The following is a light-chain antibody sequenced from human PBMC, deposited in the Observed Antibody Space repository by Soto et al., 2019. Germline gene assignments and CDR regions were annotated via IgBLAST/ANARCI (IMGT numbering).Light chain of an antibody. J-gene: IGLJ1*01. CDR3: SSYTSSITFYV. V-gene: IGLV2-14*01. Sequence: QSVLTQPASVSGSPGQSITISCTGTSSDVGGYNYVSWYQQHPGKAPKLMIYDVSNRPSGVSNRFSGSKSGNTASLTISGLQAEDEADYYCSSYTSSITFYVFGTGTQV. CDR2: DVS. CDR1: SSDVGGYNY.